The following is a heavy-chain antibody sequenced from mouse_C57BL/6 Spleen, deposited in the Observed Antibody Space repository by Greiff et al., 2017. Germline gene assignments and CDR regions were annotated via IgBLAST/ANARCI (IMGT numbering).Heavy chain of an antibody. D-gene: IGHD2-3*01. CDR2: IDPSDSET. CDR1: GYTFTSYW. J-gene: IGHJ2*01. Sequence: VQLQQPGAELVRPGSSVKLSCKASGYTFTSYWMHWVKQRPIQGLEWIGNIDPSDSETHYNQKFKDKATLTVDKSSSTAYMQLSSLTSEDSAVYYCARGYDGYYYLDYWGQGTTLTVSS. V-gene: IGHV1-52*01. CDR3: ARGYDGYYYLDY.